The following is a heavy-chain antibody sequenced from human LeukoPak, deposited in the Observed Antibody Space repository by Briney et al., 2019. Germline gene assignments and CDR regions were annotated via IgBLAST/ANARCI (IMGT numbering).Heavy chain of an antibody. CDR1: GFTFSSYA. CDR3: ARSRGSGYPNWFDP. D-gene: IGHD3-22*01. CDR2: ISSSSSTI. V-gene: IGHV3-48*01. J-gene: IGHJ5*02. Sequence: GGSLRLSCAASGFTFSSYAMSWVRQAPGKGLEWISYISSSSSTIYYADSVKGRFTISRDNAKNSLYLQMNSLRAEDTAVYYCARSRGSGYPNWFDPWGQGTLVTVSS.